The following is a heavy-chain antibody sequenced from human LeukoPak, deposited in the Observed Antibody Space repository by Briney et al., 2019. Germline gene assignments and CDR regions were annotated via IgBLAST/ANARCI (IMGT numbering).Heavy chain of an antibody. CDR2: ISYDGSNR. V-gene: IGHV3-30*04. D-gene: IGHD3-3*01. CDR1: GFTFSTYT. CDR3: ARVRDKSGYYPRNKNAFNI. Sequence: GGSLRLSCAASGFTFSTYTMHWVRQAPGKGLQWVALISYDGSNRYYTDSVEGRFTISRDNPKNTLYLQMDSLRAEDTAVYYCARVRDKSGYYPRNKNAFNIWGQGTMVTVSS. J-gene: IGHJ3*02.